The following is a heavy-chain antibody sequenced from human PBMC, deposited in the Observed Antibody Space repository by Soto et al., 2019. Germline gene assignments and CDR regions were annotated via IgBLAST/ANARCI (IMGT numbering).Heavy chain of an antibody. CDR1: GDTFNFYS. CDR2: VNPILSMS. CDR3: ATSYWSGYRAFDF. Sequence: QVQLVQSGAEVKRPGSSVKVSCKASGDTFNFYSINWVRQAPGLGLEWMGRVNPILSMSNYAQRFQGRVTMTADKSTSTAYMELSGLRSEDTAIYYCATSYWSGYRAFDFWGQGALVTVSS. J-gene: IGHJ4*02. V-gene: IGHV1-69*04. D-gene: IGHD3-10*01.